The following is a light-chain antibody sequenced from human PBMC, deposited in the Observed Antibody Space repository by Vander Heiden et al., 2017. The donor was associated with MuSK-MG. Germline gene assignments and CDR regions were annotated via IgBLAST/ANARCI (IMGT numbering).Light chain of an antibody. CDR3: SSYTSTDTAV. Sequence: HSAVQHPASLSASPGQPTTISCTGTSSDVGGYDYVAGYQQHPGKAPKVMICDVSYRPSGVSNRFSGSKSGNTASQTISGLQAEDEADYYCSSYTSTDTAVFGGGTKLTVL. J-gene: IGLJ2*01. V-gene: IGLV2-14*03. CDR2: DVS. CDR1: SSDVGGYDY.